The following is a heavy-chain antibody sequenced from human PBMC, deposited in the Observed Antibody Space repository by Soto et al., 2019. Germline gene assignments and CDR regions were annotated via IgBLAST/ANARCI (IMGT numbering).Heavy chain of an antibody. Sequence: PSETLSLTCTVYGGSISSYYWSWIRQPAGKGLEGIGRIYTSGSTNYNPSLKSRVTMSVDTSKNQFSLKLSSVTAADTAVYYCAIGSRHEGGAAFDSWGQGTPVTVSS. D-gene: IGHD1-1*01. CDR1: GGSISSYY. CDR3: AIGSRHEGGAAFDS. J-gene: IGHJ4*02. CDR2: IYTSGST. V-gene: IGHV4-4*07.